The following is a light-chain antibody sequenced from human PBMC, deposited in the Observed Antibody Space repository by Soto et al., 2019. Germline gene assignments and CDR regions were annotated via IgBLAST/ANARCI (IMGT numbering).Light chain of an antibody. V-gene: IGKV1-5*01. CDR2: DVS. J-gene: IGKJ1*01. Sequence: DIQMTQSPSTLSASVGDRVTITCRASQSIGDSLAWYQQKPGKAPCLLISDVSSLGRGVPSRFSGSGSGTEFTLPISILQPDDFATFYCQQYNGFSRTFGQGPKVEI. CDR1: QSIGDS. CDR3: QQYNGFSRT.